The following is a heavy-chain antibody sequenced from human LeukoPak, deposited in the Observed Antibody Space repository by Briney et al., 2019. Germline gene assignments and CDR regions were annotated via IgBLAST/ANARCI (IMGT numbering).Heavy chain of an antibody. CDR2: IYYSGST. D-gene: IGHD2-2*01. V-gene: IGHV4-59*01. Sequence: SETLSLTCAVSGGSISSYYWSWIRQPPGKGLEWIGYIYYSGSTNYNPSLKSRVTISVDTSKNQFSLKLSSVTAADTAVYYCARGESRTHFDYWGQGTLVTVSS. CDR3: ARGESRTHFDY. J-gene: IGHJ4*02. CDR1: GGSISSYY.